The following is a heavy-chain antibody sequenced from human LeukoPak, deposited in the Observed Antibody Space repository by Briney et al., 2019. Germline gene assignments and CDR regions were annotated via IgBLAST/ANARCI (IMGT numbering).Heavy chain of an antibody. CDR2: INTNTGNP. CDR1: GYTFITYV. D-gene: IGHD2-15*01. CDR3: ARMKCNGGSCYSNY. Sequence: GASVKVSCKASGYTFITYVINWVRQAPGQGLEWMGWINTNTGNPTYAQGFTGRFVFSLDTSVSTAYLQISSLKAEDTALYYCARMKCNGGSCYSNYWGQGTLATVSS. J-gene: IGHJ4*02. V-gene: IGHV7-4-1*02.